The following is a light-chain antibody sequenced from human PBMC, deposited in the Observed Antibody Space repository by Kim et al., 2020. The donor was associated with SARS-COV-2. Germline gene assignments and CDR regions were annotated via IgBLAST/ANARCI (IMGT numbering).Light chain of an antibody. J-gene: IGLJ3*02. CDR2: TDN. CDR1: NSNIGSHT. Sequence: GQRVTISCSGSNSNIGSHTVNWYQQLPGTAPTLLIYTDNQRPSGVPDRFSGSKSGTSASLAISGLQPEDEADYYCAAWDDNLPGGVFGGGTQLTVL. CDR3: AAWDDNLPGGV. V-gene: IGLV1-44*01.